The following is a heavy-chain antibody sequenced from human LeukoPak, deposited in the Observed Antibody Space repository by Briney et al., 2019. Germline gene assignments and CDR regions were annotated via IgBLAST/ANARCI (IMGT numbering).Heavy chain of an antibody. Sequence: SETLSLTCNVPGGSINNYYWSWLRQPPGKGLERIGYIYFTGGTNYNPSLKSRVTMSIDTSKNQFSLKLNSVTAADTAFYYCARGGGLFDYWGQGSLVTVSS. CDR3: ARGGGLFDY. CDR2: IYFTGGT. CDR1: GGSINNYY. D-gene: IGHD3-10*01. V-gene: IGHV4-59*01. J-gene: IGHJ4*02.